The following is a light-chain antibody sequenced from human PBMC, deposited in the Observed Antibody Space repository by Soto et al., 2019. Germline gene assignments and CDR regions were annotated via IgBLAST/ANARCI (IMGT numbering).Light chain of an antibody. J-gene: IGKJ1*01. CDR3: QKYGSSPWT. CDR2: GAS. CDR1: QSVSSSY. Sequence: EIVLTQSPGTLSLSPGERATLSCRASQSVSSSYLAWYQQKPGQAPRLLIYGASSRATGIPDRFSGSGSGTDFTLTISRLEPEDFAFFYCQKYGSSPWTFGQGTKVKIK. V-gene: IGKV3-20*01.